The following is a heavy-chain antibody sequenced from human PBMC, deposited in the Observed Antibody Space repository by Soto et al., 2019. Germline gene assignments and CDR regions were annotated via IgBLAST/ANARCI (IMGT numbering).Heavy chain of an antibody. CDR1: GFIFSPYD. J-gene: IGHJ3*02. D-gene: IGHD4-17*01. CDR2: ISGGGDTI. V-gene: IGHV3-48*03. CDR3: ARSKYGDYSNAFDI. Sequence: LVESGGGLVQPGGSLRLSCAGSGFIFSPYDMNWVRQAPGKGLEWVSYISGGGDTIYYGDSVKGRFTMSRDNAKNSLYLQVNSLRGEDTAVYYCARSKYGDYSNAFDIWGQGTMFTVSS.